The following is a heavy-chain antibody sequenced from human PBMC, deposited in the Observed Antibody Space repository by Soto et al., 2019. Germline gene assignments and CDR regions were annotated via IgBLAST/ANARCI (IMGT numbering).Heavy chain of an antibody. D-gene: IGHD3-22*01. J-gene: IGHJ4*02. Sequence: SVKVSCKASGGTFSSYAISWVRQAPGQGLERMGGIIPIFGTANYAQKFQGRVTITADESTSTAYMGLSSMRSEDTNVYYCARGGVVVITEYYFDYWGQGTLVTVSS. CDR3: ARGGVVVITEYYFDY. CDR2: IIPIFGTA. CDR1: GGTFSSYA. V-gene: IGHV1-69*13.